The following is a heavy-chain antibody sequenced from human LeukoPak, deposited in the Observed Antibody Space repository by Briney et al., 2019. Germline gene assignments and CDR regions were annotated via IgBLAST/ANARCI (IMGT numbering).Heavy chain of an antibody. CDR1: GDSISTSNSY. D-gene: IGHD5-18*01. CDR3: ARGVSRGYSYGRYYMDV. CDR2: IYYSGNT. Sequence: SETLSLTCTVSGDSISTSNSYWGWIRQPPGKGLEWIGSIYYSGNTYYNASLKSRVTISVDTSKNQISLKLSSVTAADTAVYYCARGVSRGYSYGRYYMDVWGKGTTVTVSS. J-gene: IGHJ6*03. V-gene: IGHV4-39*07.